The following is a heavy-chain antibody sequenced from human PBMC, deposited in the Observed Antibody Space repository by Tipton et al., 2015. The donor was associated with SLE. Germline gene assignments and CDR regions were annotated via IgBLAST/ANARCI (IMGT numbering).Heavy chain of an antibody. CDR2: IYHSGST. CDR1: GYSISSGYY. J-gene: IGHJ4*02. CDR3: ARDRGRGWLD. Sequence: TLSFTCAVSGYSISSGYYWGWIRQPPGKGLEWIGSIYHSGSTYYNPSLKSRVTISVDTSKNQFSLKLSSVTAADTAVYYCARDRGRGWLDWGQGTLVTVSS. V-gene: IGHV4-38-2*02. D-gene: IGHD6-19*01.